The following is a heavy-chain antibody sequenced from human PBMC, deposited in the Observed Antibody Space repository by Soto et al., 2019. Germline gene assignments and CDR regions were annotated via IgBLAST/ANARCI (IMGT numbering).Heavy chain of an antibody. CDR1: GGSISSSSYY. V-gene: IGHV4-39*01. CDR2: IYYSGST. CDR3: ARQAAKGDSSWPKVFDY. Sequence: PSETLSLTCTVSGGSISSSSYYWGWIRQPPGKGLEWIGSIYYSGSTYYNPSLKSRVTISVDTSKNQFSLKLSSVTAADTAVYYCARQAAKGDSSWPKVFDYWGQGTLVTVSS. D-gene: IGHD6-13*01. J-gene: IGHJ4*02.